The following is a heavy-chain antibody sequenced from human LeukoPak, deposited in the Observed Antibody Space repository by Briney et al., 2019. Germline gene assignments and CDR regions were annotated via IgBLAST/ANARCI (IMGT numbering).Heavy chain of an antibody. CDR2: IYSGGST. D-gene: IGHD1-26*01. Sequence: GGSLRLSCAASGFTVSSNYMSWVRQAPGKGLEWVSVIYSGGSTYYADSVKGRFTISRGNSKNTLYLQMNSLRAEDTAVYYCARGVGSGSRLRAGDYWGQGTLVTVSS. V-gene: IGHV3-53*01. CDR3: ARGVGSGSRLRAGDY. J-gene: IGHJ4*02. CDR1: GFTVSSNY.